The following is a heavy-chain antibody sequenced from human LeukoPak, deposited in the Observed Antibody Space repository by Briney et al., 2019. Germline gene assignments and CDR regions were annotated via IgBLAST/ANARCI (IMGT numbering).Heavy chain of an antibody. D-gene: IGHD4-17*01. CDR2: ISGRGDNT. V-gene: IGHV3-23*01. CDR3: ARAPLYGDSVSSVDS. CDR1: GFTFSTYA. Sequence: GGSLRLSCAASGFTFSTYAMNWVRQAPGKGLEWVSGISGRGDNTYYADSVKGRFTVSRDNSKNTLYLQLNSLRADDTALYYCARAPLYGDSVSSVDSWGQGTLVTVSS. J-gene: IGHJ4*02.